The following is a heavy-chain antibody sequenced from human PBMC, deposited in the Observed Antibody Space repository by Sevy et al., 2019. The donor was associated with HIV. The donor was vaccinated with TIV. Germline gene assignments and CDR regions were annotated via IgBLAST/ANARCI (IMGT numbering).Heavy chain of an antibody. CDR3: ARGLLWFGELSRGWFGP. J-gene: IGHJ5*02. D-gene: IGHD3-10*01. Sequence: GESLKISCAASGFTFSSYWMHWVRQAPGKGLVWVSRINSDGSSTSYADSVKGRFTISRDNAKNTLYLQMNSLRAEDTAVYYCARGLLWFGELSRGWFGPWGQGTLVTVSS. V-gene: IGHV3-74*01. CDR2: INSDGSST. CDR1: GFTFSSYW.